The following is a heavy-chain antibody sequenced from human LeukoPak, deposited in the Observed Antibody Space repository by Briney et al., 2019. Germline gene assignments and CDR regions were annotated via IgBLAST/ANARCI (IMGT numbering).Heavy chain of an antibody. J-gene: IGHJ5*02. CDR1: GGSISSSSYY. V-gene: IGHV4-39*07. CDR3: ARDGGIVVVVAATPGWFDP. CDR2: IYYSGST. Sequence: SETLSLTCTVSGGSISSSSYYWGWIRQPPGKGLEWIGSIYYSGSTYYNPSLKSRVTISVDTSKNQFSLKLSSVTAADTAVYYCARDGGIVVVVAATPGWFDPWGQGTLVTVSS. D-gene: IGHD2-15*01.